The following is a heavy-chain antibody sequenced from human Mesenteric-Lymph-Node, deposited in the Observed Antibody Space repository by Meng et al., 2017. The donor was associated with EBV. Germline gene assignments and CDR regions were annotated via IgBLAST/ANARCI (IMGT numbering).Heavy chain of an antibody. CDR2: ISSTSIYI. CDR1: GFTFNTYS. D-gene: IGHD3-10*01. Sequence: ELQLVGAGGGLVEPGGSLRLSCAASGFTFNTYSMDWVRQAPGKGLEWVSSISSTSIYIKYADSLKGRFTISRDNGKNTLYLQMNSLRVEDTAIYYCARDYGSGSHFDYWGRGSLVTVSS. J-gene: IGHJ4*02. CDR3: ARDYGSGSHFDY. V-gene: IGHV3-21*01.